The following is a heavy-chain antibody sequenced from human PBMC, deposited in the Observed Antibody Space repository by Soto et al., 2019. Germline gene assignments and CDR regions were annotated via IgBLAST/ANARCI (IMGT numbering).Heavy chain of an antibody. J-gene: IGHJ4*02. CDR1: GGSISSGGYS. Sequence: SETLSLTCAVSGGSISSGGYSWSWIRQPPGKGLEWIGYMYHSGSTYYNPSLKSRVTISIDRSKNQFSLKLSSVTAADTAVYYCARDSPPVDYWGQGTLVTVSS. V-gene: IGHV4-30-2*01. CDR3: ARDSPPVDY. CDR2: MYHSGST.